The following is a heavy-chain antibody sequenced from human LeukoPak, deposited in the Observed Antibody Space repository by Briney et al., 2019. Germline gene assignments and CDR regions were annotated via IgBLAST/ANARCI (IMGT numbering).Heavy chain of an antibody. CDR2: HSGST. Sequence: HSGSTNYNPSLKSRVTISVDTSKNQFSLKLSSVTAADTAVYYCARRAIRAYYYYYYMDVWGKGTTVTVSS. D-gene: IGHD2-2*02. CDR3: ARRAIRAYYYYYYMDV. J-gene: IGHJ6*03. V-gene: IGHV4-34*01.